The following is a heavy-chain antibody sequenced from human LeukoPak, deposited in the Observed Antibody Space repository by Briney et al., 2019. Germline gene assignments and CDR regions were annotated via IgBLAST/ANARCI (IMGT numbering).Heavy chain of an antibody. CDR3: AKDLFSGVDY. Sequence: GGSLRLSCAASGFTFSSYGMHWVRQAPGKGLEWVAVISYDGSNKYYADSVKGRFTISRDNSKNTLYLQMNSLRAEDTAVYYCAKDLFSGVDYWGQGTLVTVSS. D-gene: IGHD3-10*01. CDR2: ISYDGSNK. J-gene: IGHJ4*02. CDR1: GFTFSSYG. V-gene: IGHV3-30*18.